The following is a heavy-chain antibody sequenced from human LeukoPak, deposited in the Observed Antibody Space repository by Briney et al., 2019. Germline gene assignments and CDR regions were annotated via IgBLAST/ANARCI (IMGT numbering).Heavy chain of an antibody. Sequence: GGSLRLSRAASGFTFSSYAMSWVRQAPGKGLEWVSAISGSGGSTYYADSVKGRFTISRDNSKNTLYLQMNSLRAEDTAVYFCASARYSSSPFDYWGQGTLVTVSS. V-gene: IGHV3-23*01. CDR3: ASARYSSSPFDY. J-gene: IGHJ4*02. CDR2: ISGSGGST. CDR1: GFTFSSYA. D-gene: IGHD6-13*01.